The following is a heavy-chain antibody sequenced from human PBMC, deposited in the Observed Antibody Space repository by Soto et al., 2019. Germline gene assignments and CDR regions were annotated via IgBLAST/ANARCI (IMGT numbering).Heavy chain of an antibody. CDR2: INPSGGST. D-gene: IGHD3-10*02. Sequence: ASVKVSCEASGYTFTSYYMHWVRQAPGQGLEWMGIINPSGGSTSYAQKFQGRVTISRDNSKNTLYLQMNSLRAEDTAVYYCAKDVLIPLRSDRLDYWGQGTLVTVSS. CDR3: AKDVLIPLRSDRLDY. CDR1: GYTFTSYY. J-gene: IGHJ4*02. V-gene: IGHV1-46*01.